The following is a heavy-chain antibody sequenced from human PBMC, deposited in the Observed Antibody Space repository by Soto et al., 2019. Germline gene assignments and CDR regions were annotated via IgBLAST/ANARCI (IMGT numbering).Heavy chain of an antibody. D-gene: IGHD2-2*02. V-gene: IGHV1-69*01. CDR2: IIPIFGTA. J-gene: IGHJ3*02. Sequence: QVQLVQSGAEVKKPGSSVKVSCKASGGTFSSYAISWVRQAPGQGLEWMGGIIPIFGTANYAQKFQGRVTITADESTSTAYMELSSLRSEDTAVYYCASGYCSSTRCYTRDAFDIWGQGTMVTVSS. CDR1: GGTFSSYA. CDR3: ASGYCSSTRCYTRDAFDI.